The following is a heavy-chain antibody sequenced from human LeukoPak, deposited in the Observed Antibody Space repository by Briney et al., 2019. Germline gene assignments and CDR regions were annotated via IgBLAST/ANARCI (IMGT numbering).Heavy chain of an antibody. CDR3: ARGPYGSGSYYNFLDY. J-gene: IGHJ4*02. Sequence: GGSLRLSCAASGFTFSSYSMNWVRQAPGKGLEWVSYISSSSTIYYADSVKGRFTISRDNAKNSLYLQMNSLRDEDTAVYYCARGPYGSGSYYNFLDYWGQGTLVTVSS. CDR1: GFTFSSYS. V-gene: IGHV3-48*02. CDR2: ISSSSTI. D-gene: IGHD3-10*01.